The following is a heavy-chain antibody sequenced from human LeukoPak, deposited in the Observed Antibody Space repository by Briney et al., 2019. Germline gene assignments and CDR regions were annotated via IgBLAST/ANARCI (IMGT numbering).Heavy chain of an antibody. Sequence: SETLSLTCTVSGGSISSYYWSWIRQPPGKGLEWIGYIHYSGSANYNPSLKSRVTISVDSSKNQFSLKLSSVTAADTAVYYCARGDSSSWYFDYWGQGTLVTVSS. CDR2: IHYSGSA. CDR3: ARGDSSSWYFDY. J-gene: IGHJ4*02. V-gene: IGHV4-59*01. CDR1: GGSISSYY. D-gene: IGHD6-13*01.